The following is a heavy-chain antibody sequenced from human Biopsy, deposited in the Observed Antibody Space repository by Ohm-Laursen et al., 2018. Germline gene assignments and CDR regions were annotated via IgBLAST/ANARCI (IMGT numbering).Heavy chain of an antibody. Sequence: SDTLSLTCTVSGGSIINNYWSWIRQPPGKGLEWIGYIYFTGSTNYNPSLKSRVTISVDTSKNQFSLRLSSVTAADPAVYYCARGWGGMATILDAFDLGGQGTMVPVSP. D-gene: IGHD5-24*01. J-gene: IGHJ3*01. CDR2: IYFTGST. CDR1: GGSIINNY. CDR3: ARGWGGMATILDAFDL. V-gene: IGHV4-59*07.